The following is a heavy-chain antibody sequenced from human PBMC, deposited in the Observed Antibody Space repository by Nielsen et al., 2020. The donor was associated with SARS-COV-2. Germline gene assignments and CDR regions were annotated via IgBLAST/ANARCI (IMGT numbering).Heavy chain of an antibody. CDR2: ISGRGGLT. CDR1: GFTFSNFA. D-gene: IGHD2-15*01. CDR3: AKAAKADRVYYYFGLDV. J-gene: IGHJ6*02. Sequence: GESLKISCAASGFTFSNFAMNWVCQAPGKGLEWVSAISGRGGLTYYADSVKGRFVISRDISQNTVYLQMDSLRAEDTAVYYCAKAAKADRVYYYFGLDVWGQGTTVTVSS. V-gene: IGHV3-23*01.